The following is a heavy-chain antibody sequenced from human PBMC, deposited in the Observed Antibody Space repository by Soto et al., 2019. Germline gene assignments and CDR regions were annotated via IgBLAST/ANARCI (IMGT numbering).Heavy chain of an antibody. Sequence: QVQLVESGGGVVQPGRSLRLSCAASGFTFSSYAMHWVRQAPGKGLEWVAVISYDGSNKSYADSVKGRFTISRDNSKNTLYLQMNSLRAEDTAVYYCARDPLWGTAMVLWYFDLWGRGTLVTVSS. D-gene: IGHD5-18*01. CDR2: ISYDGSNK. CDR1: GFTFSSYA. J-gene: IGHJ2*01. V-gene: IGHV3-30-3*01. CDR3: ARDPLWGTAMVLWYFDL.